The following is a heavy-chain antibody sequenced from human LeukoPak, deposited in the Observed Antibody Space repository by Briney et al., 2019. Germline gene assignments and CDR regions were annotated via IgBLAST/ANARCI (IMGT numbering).Heavy chain of an antibody. J-gene: IGHJ5*02. V-gene: IGHV4-38-2*01. CDR2: ISHSGST. CDR3: ARSWANWFDP. CDR1: GYSISSVYY. Sequence: SSETLSLTCSVPGYSISSVYYWGWIRQPPGKGLEWIGTISHSGSTYYNPSLKIRVTISVDTSKNQFSLKLSSVTAADTAVYYCARSWANWFDPWGQGTLVTVSS.